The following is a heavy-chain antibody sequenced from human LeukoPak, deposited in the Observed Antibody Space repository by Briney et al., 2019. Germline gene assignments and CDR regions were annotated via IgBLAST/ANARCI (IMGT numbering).Heavy chain of an antibody. Sequence: ASVKVSCKASGYTFTGYYMHWLRQAPGQGLEWMGRINPNSGGTNYAQKFQGRVTMTRDTSISTAYMELSRLRSDDTAVYYCARSGFDSYEMFGYWAQGTLVTVSS. CDR3: ARSGFDSYEMFGY. D-gene: IGHD5-18*01. CDR1: GYTFTGYY. J-gene: IGHJ4*02. CDR2: INPNSGGT. V-gene: IGHV1-2*06.